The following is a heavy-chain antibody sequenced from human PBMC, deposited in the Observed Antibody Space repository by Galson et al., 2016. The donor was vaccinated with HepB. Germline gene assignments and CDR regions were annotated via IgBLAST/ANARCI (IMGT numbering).Heavy chain of an antibody. CDR2: IYWDDDD. CDR3: ANRGPYRSGWSFAY. CDR1: GFSLTTSGVA. Sequence: PALVKPTQTLTLTCSFSGFSLTTSGVAVGWIRQPPGKALEWLALIYWDDDDLYTPSLRNRLTITKDSSKNQVVLSMTNMDPVDTGTYYCANRGPYRSGWSFAYWGQGTLDTVSP. V-gene: IGHV2-5*02. D-gene: IGHD6-19*01. J-gene: IGHJ4*02.